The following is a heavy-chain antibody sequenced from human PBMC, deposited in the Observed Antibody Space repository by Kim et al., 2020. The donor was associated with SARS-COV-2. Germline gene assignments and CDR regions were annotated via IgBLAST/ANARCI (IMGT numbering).Heavy chain of an antibody. V-gene: IGHV3-53*04. D-gene: IGHD6-19*01. J-gene: IGHJ6*02. CDR3: ARDNRQWLVRSSIYYYGMDV. Sequence: RFTISRHNSKNTLYLQMNSLRAEDTAVYYCARDNRQWLVRSSIYYYGMDVWGQGTTVTVSS.